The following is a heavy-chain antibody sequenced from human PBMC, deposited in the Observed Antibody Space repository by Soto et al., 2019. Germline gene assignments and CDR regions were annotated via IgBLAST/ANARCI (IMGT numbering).Heavy chain of an antibody. D-gene: IGHD1-7*01. CDR2: ISGSGGST. Sequence: PGGSLRLSCAASGFTFSSYAMSWVRQAPGKGLEWVSAISGSGGSTYYADSVKGRFTISRDNSKNTLYLQMNSLRAEDTAVYYCAKDQKNGYNWNYLGSLDYWGQGTLVTVSS. J-gene: IGHJ4*02. CDR3: AKDQKNGYNWNYLGSLDY. CDR1: GFTFSSYA. V-gene: IGHV3-23*01.